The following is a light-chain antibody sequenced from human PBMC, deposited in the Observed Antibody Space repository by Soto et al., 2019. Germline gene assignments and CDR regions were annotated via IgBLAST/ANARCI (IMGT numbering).Light chain of an antibody. J-gene: IGKJ1*01. Sequence: DVQMTQSPCSLSASLGYIFTITCRASQGIRYALGWYQQKPGSAPKRLIYGASILQNGVPSRFGGSGSGTDFTLTISSLQPEDFATYYCQQSYSTPRTFGHGTKVDVK. CDR3: QQSYSTPRT. V-gene: IGKV1-39*01. CDR1: QGIRYA. CDR2: GAS.